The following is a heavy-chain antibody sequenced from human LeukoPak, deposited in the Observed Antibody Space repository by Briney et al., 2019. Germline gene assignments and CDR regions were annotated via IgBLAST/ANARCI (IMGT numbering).Heavy chain of an antibody. CDR1: GFTFSTYW. V-gene: IGHV3-74*01. J-gene: IGHJ4*02. D-gene: IGHD6-13*01. CDR3: ARELASGD. CDR2: INTDGNST. Sequence: PGGSLRLSCAASGFTFSTYWMHGVRQAPGKGLVWVSQINTDGNSTTYADSVKGRFTVSRDNAKNTLYLQMNSLRAEDTAVYYCARELASGDWGQGTLVTVSS.